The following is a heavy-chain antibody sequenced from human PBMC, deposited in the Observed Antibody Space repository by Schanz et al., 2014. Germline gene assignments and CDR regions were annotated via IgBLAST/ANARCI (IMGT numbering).Heavy chain of an antibody. Sequence: QVQLVESGGGVVQPGGSLRLSCAASGFTFSSYGMHWVRQAPGKGLEWVAFIRYDGSNQYYADSVKGRFTISRDNSKNTLSLQMNSLRAEDTAVYYCAKDLPSDYYIAYWGQGTLVTVSS. CDR2: IRYDGSNQ. CDR3: AKDLPSDYYIAY. D-gene: IGHD3-22*01. CDR1: GFTFSSYG. J-gene: IGHJ4*02. V-gene: IGHV3-30*02.